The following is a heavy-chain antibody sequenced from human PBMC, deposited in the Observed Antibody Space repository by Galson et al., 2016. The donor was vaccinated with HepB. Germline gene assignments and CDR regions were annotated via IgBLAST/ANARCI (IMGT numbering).Heavy chain of an antibody. CDR2: LSWDGRSP. Sequence: SLRLSCAASGFTFDDYTMHWVRQVPGKGLEWAALLSWDGRSPDYADSVRGRFTISRDNRQTILYFQMNSLTTEDTALYYCGKDWGSLWESSGKGMDVWGQGTTVIVSS. D-gene: IGHD3-10*01. CDR1: GFTFDDYT. CDR3: GKDWGSLWESSGKGMDV. J-gene: IGHJ6*02. V-gene: IGHV3-43*01.